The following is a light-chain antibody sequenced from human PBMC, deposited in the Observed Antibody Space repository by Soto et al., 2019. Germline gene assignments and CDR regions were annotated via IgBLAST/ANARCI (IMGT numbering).Light chain of an antibody. Sequence: QSGLAQPASVSGSSGQSITFSCTGTSSDVGGYNYVSWYQQHPGKAPKLMIYDVSNRPSGVSNRFSGSKSGNTASLTISGLQAEDEADYYCSSYTSSSTYVFGTGTKVTVL. J-gene: IGLJ1*01. V-gene: IGLV2-14*01. CDR2: DVS. CDR3: SSYTSSSTYV. CDR1: SSDVGGYNY.